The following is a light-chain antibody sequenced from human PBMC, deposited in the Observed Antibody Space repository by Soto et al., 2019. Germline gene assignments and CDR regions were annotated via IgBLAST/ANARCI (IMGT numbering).Light chain of an antibody. Sequence: MDVTHPLYSLSMSTGERANLSFRASESIGRSLAWYQQRPGQAPRLLIYDASNRATGIPARFSGSGSGTDFTLTISRLEPEDFAVYYCLQRRDRRRFGGGTKAEIK. CDR3: LQRRDRRR. V-gene: IGKV3-11*01. CDR1: ESIGRS. CDR2: DAS. J-gene: IGKJ4*02.